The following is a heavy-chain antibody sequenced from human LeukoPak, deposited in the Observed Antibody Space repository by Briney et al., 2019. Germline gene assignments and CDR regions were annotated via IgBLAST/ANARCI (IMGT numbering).Heavy chain of an antibody. CDR1: GASISSYY. J-gene: IGHJ4*02. Sequence: SETLSLTCTASGASISSYYWSWIRQPPGKGLEWIGDIYYSGSIKYNPSLKSRVTMSVDTSKNQFSLKLSSVTAADTAIYYCARENPSGYYNRPIDYWGQGTLVTVSS. V-gene: IGHV4-59*01. CDR3: ARENPSGYYNRPIDY. D-gene: IGHD3-22*01. CDR2: IYYSGSI.